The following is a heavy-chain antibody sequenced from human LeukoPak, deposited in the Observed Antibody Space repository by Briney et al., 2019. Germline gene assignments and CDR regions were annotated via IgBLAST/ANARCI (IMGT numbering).Heavy chain of an antibody. J-gene: IGHJ4*02. CDR1: GFIFSNYP. D-gene: IGHD6-13*01. V-gene: IGHV3-23*01. CDR3: AIDRSPYSSSLLDC. CDR2: ISGSGDST. Sequence: PGGSLRLSCAASGFIFSNYPMSWVRQAPGKGLEWVSGISGSGDSTFYAASVNGRVTISRDNSKNTLYLQMNSLRGDDTAVYYCAIDRSPYSSSLLDCWGQGTLVTVSS.